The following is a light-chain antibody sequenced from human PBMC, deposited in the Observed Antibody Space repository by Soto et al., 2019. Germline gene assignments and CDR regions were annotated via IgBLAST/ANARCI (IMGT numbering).Light chain of an antibody. CDR3: QQYYSYSRT. J-gene: IGKJ1*01. CDR1: QTVSSW. V-gene: IGKV1-5*01. Sequence: DIQMTQSPSTLSASVGDRVTITWRASQTVSSWLAWYQQKPGKAPKLLIYDVSSLESGVPSRFSGSGSGTEFTLTISSLQPDDFATYYCQQYYSYSRTFGQGTKVEVK. CDR2: DVS.